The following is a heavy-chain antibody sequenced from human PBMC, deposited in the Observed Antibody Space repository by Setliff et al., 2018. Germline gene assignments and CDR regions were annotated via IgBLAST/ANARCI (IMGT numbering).Heavy chain of an antibody. CDR2: IYDSGNT. CDR1: GGSINSYH. CDR3: ARDKGYNHYYMDV. Sequence: PSETLSLTCTVPGGSINSYHWRWIRQPPGKGLEWIGYIYDSGNTYYNPSLKSRVTISVDMSTNQFSLNLTSVTAADTAVYYCARDKGYNHYYMDVWGKGTTVTVSS. J-gene: IGHJ6*03. V-gene: IGHV4-59*01.